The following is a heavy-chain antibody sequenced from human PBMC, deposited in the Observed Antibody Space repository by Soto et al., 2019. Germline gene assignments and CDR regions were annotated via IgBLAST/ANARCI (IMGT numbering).Heavy chain of an antibody. Sequence: GGSLRLSCAASGFTFSSYSMNWVRQAPGKGLEWVSSISSSSSYIYYADSVKGRFTISRDNAKNSLYLQMNSLRAEDTAVYYCAREFCSGGNCYTYYFDPWGQGIPVTVSS. CDR2: ISSSSSYI. CDR1: GFTFSSYS. D-gene: IGHD2-15*01. V-gene: IGHV3-21*01. CDR3: AREFCSGGNCYTYYFDP. J-gene: IGHJ5*02.